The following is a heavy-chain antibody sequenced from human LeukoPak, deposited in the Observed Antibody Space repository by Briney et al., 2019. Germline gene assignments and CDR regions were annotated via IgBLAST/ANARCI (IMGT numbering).Heavy chain of an antibody. D-gene: IGHD5-12*01. V-gene: IGHV3-48*01. CDR2: ISRSSSTI. CDR3: AKPDSGYDVGTYNWFDP. Sequence: GGSLRLSCAASGFTFSNYRMNWVRHAPGKGLEWVSYISRSSSTINYADSVKGRFTTSRDNSKNTLYLQMNSLRAEDTAVYYCAKPDSGYDVGTYNWFDPWGQGTLVTVSS. CDR1: GFTFSNYR. J-gene: IGHJ5*02.